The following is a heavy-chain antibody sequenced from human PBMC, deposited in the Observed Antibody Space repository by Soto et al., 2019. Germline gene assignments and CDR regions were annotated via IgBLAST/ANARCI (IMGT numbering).Heavy chain of an antibody. J-gene: IGHJ5*02. CDR3: VKDVGWNYVADH. Sequence: QVQLVESGGGVVQPGRSLRLSCAASGFTFSNYGMHWVRQAPGKGLEWAAVISYDGSNEYYADSVKGRFTISRDNSKNTLYLQMNSLRAEDTAVYYCVKDVGWNYVADHWGQGILIHVSS. CDR1: GFTFSNYG. D-gene: IGHD3-16*01. V-gene: IGHV3-30*18. CDR2: ISYDGSNE.